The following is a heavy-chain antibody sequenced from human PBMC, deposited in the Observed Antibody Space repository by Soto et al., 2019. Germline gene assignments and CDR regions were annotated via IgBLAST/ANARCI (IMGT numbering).Heavy chain of an antibody. D-gene: IGHD3-22*01. J-gene: IGHJ5*02. Sequence: SETLSLTCTVSGCSISSSSYYWGWIRQPPGKGLEWIGSIFYSGGTFYTPSLKSRVTMSVDTSNNQFSLKLSSVTAADTAVYYCARQASGYYYGWFDPWGQGTLVTVSS. CDR1: GCSISSSSYY. CDR3: ARQASGYYYGWFDP. CDR2: IFYSGGT. V-gene: IGHV4-39*01.